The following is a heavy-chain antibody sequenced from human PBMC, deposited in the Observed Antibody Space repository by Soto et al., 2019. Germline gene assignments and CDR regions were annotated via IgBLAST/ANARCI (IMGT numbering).Heavy chain of an antibody. Sequence: TCAFYGGSFSGYYLSWILQPPGKGLEWIGEINHSGSTNYNPSLKSRVTISVDTSKNQFSLKLSSVTAADTAVYYCAREAYSYGFDYWGQGTLVTVSS. CDR1: GGSFSGYY. CDR3: AREAYSYGFDY. V-gene: IGHV4-34*01. D-gene: IGHD5-18*01. CDR2: INHSGST. J-gene: IGHJ4*02.